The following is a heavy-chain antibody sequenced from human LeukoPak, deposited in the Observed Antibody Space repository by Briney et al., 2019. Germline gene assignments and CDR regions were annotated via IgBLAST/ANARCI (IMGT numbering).Heavy chain of an antibody. D-gene: IGHD3-3*01. CDR2: INPNSGGT. CDR1: GYTFTGYY. V-gene: IGHV1-2*02. CDR3: ARAQDFWSGYGRDV. J-gene: IGHJ6*01. Sequence: ASVKGSCKASGYTFTGYYMHWVRQAPGQGLEWMGWINPNSGGTNYAQKFQGRVTMTRDTSISTAYMELSRLRSDDTAVYYCARAQDFWSGYGRDVWGQGTTVTVSS.